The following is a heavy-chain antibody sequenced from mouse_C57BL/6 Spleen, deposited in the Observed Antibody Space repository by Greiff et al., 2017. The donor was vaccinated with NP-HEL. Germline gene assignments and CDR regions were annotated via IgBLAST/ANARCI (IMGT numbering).Heavy chain of an antibody. J-gene: IGHJ2*01. V-gene: IGHV8-12*01. CDR2: IYWDDDK. CDR3: ARRRTGYFDY. D-gene: IGHD4-1*01. CDR1: GFSLSPSGMG. Sequence: QVTLKVSGPGILQSSQTLSLTCSFSGFSLSPSGMGVSWIRPPSGKGLEWLAHIYWDDDKRYNPSLQSRLTFSKDTSRNQVFIRITGVDTADTATYYWARRRTGYFDYWGQGTTLTVSS.